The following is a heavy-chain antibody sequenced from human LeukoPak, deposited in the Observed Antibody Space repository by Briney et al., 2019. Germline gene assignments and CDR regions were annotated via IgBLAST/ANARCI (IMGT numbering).Heavy chain of an antibody. V-gene: IGHV4-61*02. J-gene: IGHJ3*02. Sequence: SETLSLTCTVSGGSISSGSYHWSWIRQPAGKGLEWIGRIYTSGSTKYNPSLKSRVTISVDTSKNQFSLKLSSVTAADTAVYYCARDPRYYDSSENDAFDIWGQGTMVTVSS. CDR1: GGSISSGSYH. CDR2: IYTSGST. CDR3: ARDPRYYDSSENDAFDI. D-gene: IGHD3-22*01.